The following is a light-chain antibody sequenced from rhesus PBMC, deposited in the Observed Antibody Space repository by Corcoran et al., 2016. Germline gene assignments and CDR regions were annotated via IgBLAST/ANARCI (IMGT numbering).Light chain of an antibody. CDR3: QHYYRPPGT. V-gene: IGKV1-33*02. CDR1: QDITND. Sequence: DIQMTQSPSSLSASVGDRVTITCRASQDITNDLAWYQKKPGEPPKLLIYVASSLRAGIPSRFSGSGSGTAFTLTISGLQPEDFAGYYCQHYYRPPGTFGQGTKVEIK. CDR2: VAS. J-gene: IGKJ1*01.